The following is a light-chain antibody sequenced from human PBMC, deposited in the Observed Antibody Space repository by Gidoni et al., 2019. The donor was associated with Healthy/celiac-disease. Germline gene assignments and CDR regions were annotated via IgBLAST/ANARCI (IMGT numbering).Light chain of an antibody. CDR2: GAS. J-gene: IGKJ1*01. V-gene: IGKV3-20*01. CDR1: QSVRSSY. CDR3: QQYGSSPPT. Sequence: EIVLTQSPGTLSLSPGERATLSCRASQSVRSSYLAWYHQKPGQAPRRLIYGASSRATCIPDRVSGSGSGTDFTRTSSRLEPEDFAVYYCQQYGSSPPTFGQGTKVEIK.